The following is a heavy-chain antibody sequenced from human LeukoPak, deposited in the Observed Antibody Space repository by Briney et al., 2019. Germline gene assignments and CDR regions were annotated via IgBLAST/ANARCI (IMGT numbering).Heavy chain of an antibody. Sequence: GSSVKVSCKASGGTFNNYAINWVRQAPGHGLEWMGRIIPIFGIANYVQKFQGRVTITADKSTSTAYMELSGLRSEDTAVYYCARDSANYDTSGYALDYWGQGTLVTVSS. V-gene: IGHV1-69*04. CDR1: GGTFNNYA. D-gene: IGHD3-22*01. CDR2: IIPIFGIA. J-gene: IGHJ4*02. CDR3: ARDSANYDTSGYALDY.